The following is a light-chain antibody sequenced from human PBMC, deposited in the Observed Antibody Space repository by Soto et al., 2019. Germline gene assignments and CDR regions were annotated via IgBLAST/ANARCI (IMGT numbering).Light chain of an antibody. CDR3: CSYAGSSIPVV. J-gene: IGLJ2*01. CDR2: EVT. Sequence: QSVLAQPASVSGSPGQSITISCTGTSSDVGSYNLVSWYQQHPGKAPKLIIYEVTERPSAVSNRLSGSKSGNTASLTISGLQAEDEADYYCCSYAGSSIPVVFGGGTKLTVL. V-gene: IGLV2-23*02. CDR1: SSDVGSYNL.